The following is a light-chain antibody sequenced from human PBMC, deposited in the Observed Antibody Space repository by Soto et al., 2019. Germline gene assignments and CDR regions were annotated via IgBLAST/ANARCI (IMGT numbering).Light chain of an antibody. Sequence: EIALTQSPGTLSLSPGERATLSCRASQSVSSSYLAWYQQKPGQAPRLLIYGASTRATGIPARFSGSGSGTEFTLTISSLQSEDFAVYYCQQYNNWPPVTFGPGTKVDI. J-gene: IGKJ3*01. V-gene: IGKV3-15*01. CDR3: QQYNNWPPVT. CDR1: QSVSSSY. CDR2: GAS.